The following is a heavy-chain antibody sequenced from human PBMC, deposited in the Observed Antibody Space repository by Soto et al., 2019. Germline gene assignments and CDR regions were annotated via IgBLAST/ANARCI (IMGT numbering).Heavy chain of an antibody. Sequence: SETLSLTCTVSGGSISSYYWSWIRQPPGKGLEWIGYIYYSGSTNYNPSLKSRVTISVDTSKNQFSLKLSSVTAADTAVYYCASEVCSGGSCYLDAFDIWGQGTMVTVSS. CDR3: ASEVCSGGSCYLDAFDI. CDR2: IYYSGST. J-gene: IGHJ3*02. V-gene: IGHV4-59*01. CDR1: GGSISSYY. D-gene: IGHD2-15*01.